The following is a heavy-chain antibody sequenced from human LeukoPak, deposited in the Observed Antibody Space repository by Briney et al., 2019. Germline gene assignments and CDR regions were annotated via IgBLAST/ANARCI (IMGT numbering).Heavy chain of an antibody. CDR2: IYYSGST. CDR3: ARDESGCLDY. J-gene: IGHJ4*02. D-gene: IGHD2-8*01. Sequence: SETLSLTCTVSGDSIRSSSYHWGWIRQPPGKGLEWIGSIYYSGSTYYNPSLKSRVTISVDKSKNQFSLKLSSVTAADTAVYYCARDESGCLDYWGQGTLVTVSS. CDR1: GDSIRSSSYH. V-gene: IGHV4-39*07.